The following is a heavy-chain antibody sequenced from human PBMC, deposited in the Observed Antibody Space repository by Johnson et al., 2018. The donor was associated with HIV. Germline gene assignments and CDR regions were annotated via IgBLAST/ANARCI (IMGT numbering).Heavy chain of an antibody. D-gene: IGHD4-17*01. CDR1: GFTFNTYG. J-gene: IGHJ3*02. Sequence: VQLVESGGGMIRPGGSLRLSCAASGFTFNTYGMSWVRQPPGKVLAWVSLITFNGGDPAYSDSVKGRFTVSRDNSKQTLYLDMHSLRAEDTDVYFCARVGVINDYGDPWDAFDIWGQGTMVTVSS. CDR3: ARVGVINDYGDPWDAFDI. CDR2: ITFNGGDP. V-gene: IGHV3-20*04.